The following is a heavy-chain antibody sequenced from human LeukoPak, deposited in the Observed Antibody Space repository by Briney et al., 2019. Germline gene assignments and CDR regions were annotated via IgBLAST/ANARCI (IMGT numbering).Heavy chain of an antibody. CDR1: GGSFSGYY. Sequence: SETLSLTCAVYGGSFSGYYWSWIRQPPGKGLEWIGEINHSGSTNYNPSPKSRVTISVDTSKNQFSLKLSSVTAADTAVYYCARQSSSSSRAYYYYGMDVWGQGTTVTVSS. D-gene: IGHD6-13*01. CDR3: ARQSSSSSRAYYYYGMDV. V-gene: IGHV4-34*01. J-gene: IGHJ6*02. CDR2: INHSGST.